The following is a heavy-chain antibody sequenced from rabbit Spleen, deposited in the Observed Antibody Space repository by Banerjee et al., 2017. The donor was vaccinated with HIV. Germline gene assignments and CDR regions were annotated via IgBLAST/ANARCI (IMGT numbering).Heavy chain of an antibody. V-gene: IGHV1S45*01. CDR2: VDVGSAGFT. CDR3: ARDTASSFSSYGMDL. J-gene: IGHJ6*01. Sequence: QEQLVESGGGLVKPGASLTLTCTASGVSFSFSNYMCWVRQAPGKGLEWIGCVDVGSAGFTYFASWAKGRFTISKTSSTTVTLQMTSLTAADTATYFCARDTASSFSSYGMDLWGPGTLVTFS. CDR1: GVSFSFSNY. D-gene: IGHD8-1*01.